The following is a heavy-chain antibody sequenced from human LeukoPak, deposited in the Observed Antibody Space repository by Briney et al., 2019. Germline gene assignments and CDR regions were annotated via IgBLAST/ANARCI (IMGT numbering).Heavy chain of an antibody. CDR1: GYTLTSYA. CDR2: INAGNGNT. V-gene: IGHV1-3*01. CDR3: ARDQAYYYDSSGYDAFDI. Sequence: ASVKVSCKASGYTLTSYAMHWVRQAPGQRLEWMGWINAGNGNTKYSQKFQGRVTITRDTSASTAYMELSSLRSEDTAVYYCARDQAYYYDSSGYDAFDIWGQGTMVTVSS. D-gene: IGHD3-22*01. J-gene: IGHJ3*02.